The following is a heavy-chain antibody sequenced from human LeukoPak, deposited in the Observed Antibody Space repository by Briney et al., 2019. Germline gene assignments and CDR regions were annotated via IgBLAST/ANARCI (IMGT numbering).Heavy chain of an antibody. CDR3: ARRSDYGDYLNWFDP. CDR1: GGSISSYY. J-gene: IGHJ5*02. CDR2: IYYSGST. V-gene: IGHV4-59*08. D-gene: IGHD4-17*01. Sequence: SETLSLTCTISGGSISSYYWSWIRQPPGKGLEWIGYIYYSGSTNYNPSLKSRVTISLDTSKNQFSLKLSSVTAADTAVYYCARRSDYGDYLNWFDPGGQGTLVTVSS.